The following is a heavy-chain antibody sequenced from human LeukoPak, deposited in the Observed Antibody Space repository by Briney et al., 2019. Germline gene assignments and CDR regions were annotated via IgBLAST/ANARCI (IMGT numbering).Heavy chain of an antibody. V-gene: IGHV1-69*13. D-gene: IGHD6-13*01. Sequence: WASVKVSCKAPGGTFSSYAISWVRQAPGQGLEWMGGIIPIFGTASYAQKFQGRVTITADESTSTAYMELSSLRSEDTAVYYCARDTSLIAAAGPDYYYYGMDVWGKGTTVTVSS. CDR3: ARDTSLIAAAGPDYYYYGMDV. J-gene: IGHJ6*04. CDR1: GGTFSSYA. CDR2: IIPIFGTA.